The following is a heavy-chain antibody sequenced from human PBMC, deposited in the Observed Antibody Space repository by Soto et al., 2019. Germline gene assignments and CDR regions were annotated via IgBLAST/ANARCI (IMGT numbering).Heavy chain of an antibody. D-gene: IGHD2-2*02. V-gene: IGHV4-38-2*02. J-gene: IGHJ5*02. CDR1: GYSISSGYY. Sequence: SETLSLTCAVSGYSISSGYYWGWIRQPPGKGLEWIGSIYHSGSTYYNPSLKSRVTISVDTSKNQFSPKLSSVTAADTAVYYCAREMLVVVPAAIGYLWFDPWGQGTLVTVSS. CDR3: AREMLVVVPAAIGYLWFDP. CDR2: IYHSGST.